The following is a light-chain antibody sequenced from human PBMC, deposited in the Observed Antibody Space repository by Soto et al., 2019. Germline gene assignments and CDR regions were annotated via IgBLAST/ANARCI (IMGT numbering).Light chain of an antibody. CDR2: EVS. J-gene: IGLJ1*01. CDR3: SSYSISTAYL. Sequence: QSALTQPASVSGSPGQSITISCTGTSSDVGGYDYVSWYQLHPGKAPKLMVFEVSNRPSGVSYRFSGSKSGNTASLTISGLQAEDEAPYFCSSYSISTAYLFGTGTKVTVL. V-gene: IGLV2-14*01. CDR1: SSDVGGYDY.